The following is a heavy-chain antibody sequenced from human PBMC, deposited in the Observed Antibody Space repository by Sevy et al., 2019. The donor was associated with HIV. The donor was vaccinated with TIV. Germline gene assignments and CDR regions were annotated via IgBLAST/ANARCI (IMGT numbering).Heavy chain of an antibody. CDR2: FDPEDGET. CDR1: GYTLTELS. J-gene: IGHJ6*02. CDR3: ATEDITMIPYGLDV. V-gene: IGHV1-24*01. Sequence: ASVKVSCKVSGYTLTELSMHWVRQPPGKRLEWMGRFDPEDGETIYAQKFLGRLTMTEDTSTDTAYMDLSSLRSEDTAVYYCATEDITMIPYGLDVWGQGTTVTVSS. D-gene: IGHD3-22*01.